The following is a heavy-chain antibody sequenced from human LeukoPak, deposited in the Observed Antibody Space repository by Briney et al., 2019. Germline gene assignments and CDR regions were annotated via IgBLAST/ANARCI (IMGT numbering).Heavy chain of an antibody. D-gene: IGHD2-21*01. CDR1: GGTFSSYA. Sequence: SVEVSCKASGGTFSSYAISWVRQAPGQGLEWMGGIIPIFGTANYAQKFQGRVTITADESTSTAYMELSSLRSEDTAVYYCARGVRLELRDAFDIWGQGTMVTVSS. CDR3: ARGVRLELRDAFDI. J-gene: IGHJ3*02. CDR2: IIPIFGTA. V-gene: IGHV1-69*13.